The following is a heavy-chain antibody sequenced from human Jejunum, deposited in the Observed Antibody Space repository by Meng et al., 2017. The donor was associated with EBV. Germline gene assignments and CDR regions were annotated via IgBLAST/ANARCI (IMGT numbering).Heavy chain of an antibody. CDR3: VRDSSFNVH. Sequence: QLGESGGGVVKAGGSLRFSFACSGFTFSSYSMNWVRQGPGKGLEGVSYISRCSSFIYYADSVKGRFTISRDDAKNSLSLQMNNLGAADTAVYYCVRDSSFNVHWGQGTLVTVSS. V-gene: IGHV3-21*02. D-gene: IGHD3-16*02. CDR2: ISRCSSFI. CDR1: GFTFSSYS. J-gene: IGHJ4*02.